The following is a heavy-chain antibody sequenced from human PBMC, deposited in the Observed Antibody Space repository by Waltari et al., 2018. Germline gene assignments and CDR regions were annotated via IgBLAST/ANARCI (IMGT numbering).Heavy chain of an antibody. CDR2: IKQDGSEK. J-gene: IGHJ4*02. Sequence: EVQLVESGGGLVEPGGSLRLSCAASGFTFSSYWMSWVRQAPGKGLEWVSTIKQDGSEKYYVDSVKGRFTISRDNAKNSLYLQMNSLRAEDTAVYYCARDRTSPRGVMNYYDSSGYYYFDYWGQGTLVTVSS. CDR1: GFTFSSYW. V-gene: IGHV3-7*01. CDR3: ARDRTSPRGVMNYYDSSGYYYFDY. D-gene: IGHD3-22*01.